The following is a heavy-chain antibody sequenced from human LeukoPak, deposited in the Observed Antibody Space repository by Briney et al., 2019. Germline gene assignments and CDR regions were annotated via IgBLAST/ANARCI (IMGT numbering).Heavy chain of an antibody. J-gene: IGHJ3*02. Sequence: GESLRISCKASGYTFNSYWIGWVRQMPGKGLEWMGIIYPGDSETKYSPSFQGQVTISADKSISTAYLQWSSLKASDTAMYYCAKVWGITHQDAFDIWGQGTMVTVSS. D-gene: IGHD1-20*01. CDR1: GYTFNSYW. V-gene: IGHV5-51*01. CDR3: AKVWGITHQDAFDI. CDR2: IYPGDSET.